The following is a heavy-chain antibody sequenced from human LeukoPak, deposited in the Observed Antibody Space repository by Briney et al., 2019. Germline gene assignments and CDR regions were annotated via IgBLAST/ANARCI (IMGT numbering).Heavy chain of an antibody. CDR3: ARVPHLLWFGELSYYYYYMDV. V-gene: IGHV3-21*01. Sequence: GGSLRLSCAASGFTFSSYSMNWVRQAPGKGLEWVSSISSSSSYIYYADSVKGRFTISRDNAKNSLYLQMNSLRAEDTAVYYCARVPHLLWFGELSYYYYYMDVWGKGTTVTVSS. J-gene: IGHJ6*03. D-gene: IGHD3-10*01. CDR1: GFTFSSYS. CDR2: ISSSSSYI.